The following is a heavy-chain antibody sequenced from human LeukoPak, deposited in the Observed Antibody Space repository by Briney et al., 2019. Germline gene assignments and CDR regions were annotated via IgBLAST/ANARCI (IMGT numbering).Heavy chain of an antibody. Sequence: GGSLRLSCAASGFTVSTNYMSWVRQAPGKGLGGVSVIYSSGSTYYADSVKGRFTIFRDNSKNTLYLQMNSLRAEDTAVYYCARDGGLAPYSSSTPFDYWGQGTLVTVSS. CDR1: GFTVSTNY. J-gene: IGHJ4*02. V-gene: IGHV3-66*03. D-gene: IGHD6-6*01. CDR3: ARDGGLAPYSSSTPFDY. CDR2: IYSSGST.